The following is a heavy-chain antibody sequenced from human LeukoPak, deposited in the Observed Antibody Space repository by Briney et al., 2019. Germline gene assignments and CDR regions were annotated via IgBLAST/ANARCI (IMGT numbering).Heavy chain of an antibody. Sequence: GGSLRLSCAASGFTFSSYGMHWVRQAPGKGLEGVAFIRYDGSNKYYADSVKGRFTISRDDSKKTLYLQMNSLRAEATAVYYCANRGYNYGLDAFDIWGQGTMVTVSS. CDR3: ANRGYNYGLDAFDI. CDR1: GFTFSSYG. J-gene: IGHJ3*02. D-gene: IGHD5-18*01. V-gene: IGHV3-30*02. CDR2: IRYDGSNK.